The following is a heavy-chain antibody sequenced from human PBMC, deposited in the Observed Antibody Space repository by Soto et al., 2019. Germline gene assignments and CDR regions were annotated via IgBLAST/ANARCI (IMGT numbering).Heavy chain of an antibody. CDR2: IYYSGST. V-gene: IGHV4-59*08. CDR1: GASIRSYY. CDR3: ARHAYRHVAIGSNFFAP. D-gene: IGHD2-21*01. J-gene: IGHJ5*02. Sequence: SEPLSLTSTVSGASIRSYYWSWIRRPPGKGLEWIGYIYYSGSTNYHPSLKSRVTVSMDTSKNQFSLKLTSVTAADTAVYYCARHAYRHVAIGSNFFAPWGQGTLVTVS.